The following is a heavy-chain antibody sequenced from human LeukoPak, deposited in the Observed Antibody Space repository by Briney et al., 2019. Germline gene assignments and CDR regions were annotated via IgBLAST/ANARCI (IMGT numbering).Heavy chain of an antibody. CDR1: GHSLTDLN. V-gene: IGHV1-24*01. CDR3: ATRSGDFWSGYEN. CDR2: FDPEQAKT. D-gene: IGHD3-3*01. J-gene: IGHJ4*02. Sequence: ASVKVSCKVSGHSLTDLNMQWVRQAPGKGLECMGGFDPEQAKTIYAQKFRGRVTMTEDTSTDTAYLELSSLRSEDTAVYYCATRSGDFWSGYENWGQGTLVTVSS.